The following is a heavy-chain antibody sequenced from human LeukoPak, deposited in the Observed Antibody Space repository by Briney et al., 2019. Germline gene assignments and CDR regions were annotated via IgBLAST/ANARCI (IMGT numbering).Heavy chain of an antibody. J-gene: IGHJ4*02. CDR3: ARDYKYAFDN. Sequence: GGSRRLSCVASGFTFSDYSMNWVRQAPGKGLEWISYIGIDSGNTNYADSVKGRFTISGDKAKNSLYLQMNSLRVEDTAVYYCARDYKYAFDNWGQGTLVTVSS. CDR2: IGIDSGNT. CDR1: GFTFSDYS. V-gene: IGHV3-48*01. D-gene: IGHD5-24*01.